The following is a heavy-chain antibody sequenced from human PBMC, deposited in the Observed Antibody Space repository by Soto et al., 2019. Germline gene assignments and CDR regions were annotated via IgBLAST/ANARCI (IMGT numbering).Heavy chain of an antibody. CDR1: GFTFSSYG. CDR2: ISYDGSNK. D-gene: IGHD1-26*01. Sequence: GGSLRLSCAASGFTFSSYGMHWVRQAPGKGLGWVAVISYDGSNKYYADSVKGRFTISRDNSKNTLYLQMNSLRAEDTAVFYCAKDVVVGATTGLGDYYYYYGMDVWSQGTTVTVSS. V-gene: IGHV3-30*18. CDR3: AKDVVVGATTGLGDYYYYYGMDV. J-gene: IGHJ6*02.